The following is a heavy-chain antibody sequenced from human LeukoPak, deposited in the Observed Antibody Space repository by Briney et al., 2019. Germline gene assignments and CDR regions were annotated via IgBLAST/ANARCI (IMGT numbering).Heavy chain of an antibody. CDR2: ISGSGGST. V-gene: IGHV3-23*01. D-gene: IGHD4-17*01. J-gene: IGHJ4*02. Sequence: GGSLRLSCAASGLTVSSNYMNWVRQAPGKGLEWVSLISGSGGSTYYAGSVKGRFTVSRDNSKNTEYLQMNSLRAEDTAIYYCAKDDDDGDHVVVDHWGQGTLVTVSS. CDR1: GLTVSSNY. CDR3: AKDDDDGDHVVVDH.